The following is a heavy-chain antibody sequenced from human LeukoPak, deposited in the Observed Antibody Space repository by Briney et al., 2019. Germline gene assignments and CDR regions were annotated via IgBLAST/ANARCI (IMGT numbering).Heavy chain of an antibody. V-gene: IGHV3-23*01. Sequence: GGSLRLSXAASGFTFSSYAMSWVRQPPGKGLEWVSAISGSGGSTYYADSVKGRFTISRDNSKNTLYLQMNSLRAEDTAVYYCAKLRYLEYFDYWGQGTLVTVSS. CDR1: GFTFSSYA. J-gene: IGHJ4*02. CDR2: ISGSGGST. D-gene: IGHD1-1*01. CDR3: AKLRYLEYFDY.